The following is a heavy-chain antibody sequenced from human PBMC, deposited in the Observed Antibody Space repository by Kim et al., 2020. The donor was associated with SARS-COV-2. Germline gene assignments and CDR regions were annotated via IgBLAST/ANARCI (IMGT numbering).Heavy chain of an antibody. D-gene: IGHD2-15*01. J-gene: IGHJ3*02. V-gene: IGHV4-34*01. CDR3: ATGRRSNRWWAFDI. CDR1: GGSFSDYY. Sequence: SETLSLTCGVYGGSFSDYYWSWIRQSPGKGLEWIGEIFHSGSTNYNPSLKSRVAISIDTPMNQFSLRLSSVTAADTAVYYCATGRRSNRWWAFDIWGPGTMVAVSS. CDR2: IFHSGST.